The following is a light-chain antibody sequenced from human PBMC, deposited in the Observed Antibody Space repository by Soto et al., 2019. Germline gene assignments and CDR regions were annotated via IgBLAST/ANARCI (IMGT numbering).Light chain of an antibody. CDR1: SSDVGSYNL. J-gene: IGLJ2*01. V-gene: IGLV2-23*02. Sequence: QSVLTQPASVSGSPGQSITISCTGTSSDVGSYNLVSWYQQHPGKAPKLMIYEVSKRPSGVSNRFSGSKSGNTASLTISGLQAEDEADYYRCSYAGSSTFYVVFGGGTKLTVL. CDR3: CSYAGSSTFYVV. CDR2: EVS.